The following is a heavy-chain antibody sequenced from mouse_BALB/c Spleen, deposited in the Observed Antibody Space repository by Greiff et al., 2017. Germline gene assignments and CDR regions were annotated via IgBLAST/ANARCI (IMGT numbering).Heavy chain of an antibody. CDR2: ISYSGST. D-gene: IGHD1-1*01. V-gene: IGHV3-8*02. Sequence: DVKLQESGPSLVKPSQSLSLSCSVSGDSFTSGYWNWFRKFPGNKLEYMGYISYSGSTYYNPSLKSRISITRDTSKNQYYLQLNSVTTEDTATYYCARRDYYGSSYWYFDVWGAGTTVTVSS. CDR1: GDSFTSGY. J-gene: IGHJ1*01. CDR3: ARRDYYGSSYWYFDV.